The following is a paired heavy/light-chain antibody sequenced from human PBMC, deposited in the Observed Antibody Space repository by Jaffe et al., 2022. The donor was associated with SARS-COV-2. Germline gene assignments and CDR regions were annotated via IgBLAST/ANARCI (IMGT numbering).Heavy chain of an antibody. J-gene: IGHJ5*02. V-gene: IGHV2-5*02. D-gene: IGHD3-10*01. CDR3: AHRAARGLFNWFDP. Sequence: QITLKESGPTLVKPTQTLTLTCTFSGFSLSSSGVGVGWIRQPPGKALEWLALIYWDDDKRYSPSLKSRLTITKDTSKNQVVLTMTKMDPADTATYYCAHRAARGLFNWFDPWGQGTLVTVSS. CDR2: IYWDDDK. CDR1: GFSLSSSGVG.
Light chain of an antibody. V-gene: IGKV1-39*01. CDR1: QSISNY. J-gene: IGKJ5*01. CDR3: QQSYSNPG. CDR2: AAV. Sequence: DIQMTQSPSSLSASVGDRVTITCRASQSISNYLNWYQQKPGKAPKLLIYAAVSLQSGVPSRFSGSGSGTDFTLTISSLQREDFATYFCQQSYSNPGFGQGTRLEIK.